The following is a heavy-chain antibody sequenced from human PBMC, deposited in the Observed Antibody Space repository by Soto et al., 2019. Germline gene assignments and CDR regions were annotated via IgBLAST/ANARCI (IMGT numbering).Heavy chain of an antibody. CDR2: TSGSGSTT. V-gene: IGHV3-23*01. J-gene: IGHJ6*04. CDR3: ARVFCLGRESLYAMDV. D-gene: IGHD2-8*01. Sequence: EVQLLESGGGLVQPGGSLRLSCSASGFTFSNYAMSWVRQAPAKGLEWVSATSGSGSTTHYADSVKGRFTISRDNSKNMLFLHMSSLRAEDSAIYYCARVFCLGRESLYAMDVWGKGTTVTVSS. CDR1: GFTFSNYA.